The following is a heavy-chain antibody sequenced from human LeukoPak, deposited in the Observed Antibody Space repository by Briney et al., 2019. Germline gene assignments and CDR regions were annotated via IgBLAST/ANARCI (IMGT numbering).Heavy chain of an antibody. D-gene: IGHD1-14*01. J-gene: IGHJ4*02. CDR2: VSGDGHRT. CDR1: GFTFNNYA. V-gene: IGHV3-23*01. CDR3: AKEQDNLLLLSHFDS. Sequence: PGGSLRLSCAASGFTFNNYAMNWVRQAPGKGLQWVSAVSGDGHRTFYADSVKGRFTIFRDNSMNTLSLQMNSLRVEDTAVYYCAKEQDNLLLLSHFDSWGQGILVTASS.